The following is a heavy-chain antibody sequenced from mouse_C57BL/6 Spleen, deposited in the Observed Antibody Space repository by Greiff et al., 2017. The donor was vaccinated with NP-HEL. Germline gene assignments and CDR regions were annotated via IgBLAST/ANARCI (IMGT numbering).Heavy chain of an antibody. CDR1: GYTFTSYW. CDR2: INPSNGGT. V-gene: IGHV1-53*01. D-gene: IGHD1-1*01. Sequence: QVQLKQSGAELAKPGASVKLSCKASGYTFTSYWMHWVKQRPGQGLEWIGNINPSNGGTNYNEKFKSKATLTVDKSSSTAYMQLSSLTSEDSAVYYCARSEEFWYYGSSYDYWGQGTTLTVSS. CDR3: ARSEEFWYYGSSYDY. J-gene: IGHJ2*01.